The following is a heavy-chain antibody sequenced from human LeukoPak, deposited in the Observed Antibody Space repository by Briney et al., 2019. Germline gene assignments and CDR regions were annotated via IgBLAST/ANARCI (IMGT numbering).Heavy chain of an antibody. Sequence: ASVKVSCKASGCTFTGYYMHWVRQAPGQGLEWMGWINPNSGGTNYAQKFQGRVTMTRDTSISTAYMELSSLRSEDTAVYYCARDLGGNIPNYFDYWGQGTLVTVSS. CDR1: GCTFTGYY. CDR3: ARDLGGNIPNYFDY. V-gene: IGHV1-2*02. CDR2: INPNSGGT. J-gene: IGHJ4*02. D-gene: IGHD1-26*01.